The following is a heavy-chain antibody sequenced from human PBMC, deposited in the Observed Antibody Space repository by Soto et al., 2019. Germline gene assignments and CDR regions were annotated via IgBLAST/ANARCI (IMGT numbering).Heavy chain of an antibody. CDR1: GYTFTSYG. V-gene: IGHV1-18*01. D-gene: IGHD2-2*01. CDR2: ISAYNGNT. J-gene: IGHJ6*03. Sequence: ASVKVSCKASGYTFTSYGISWVRQAPGQGLEWMGWISAYNGNTNYAQKLQGRVTMTTDTSTSTAYMELRSLRSDDTAVYYCARDLTIVVVPAAIQVRWDDYCDYMDVWGKGTTVP. CDR3: ARDLTIVVVPAAIQVRWDDYCDYMDV.